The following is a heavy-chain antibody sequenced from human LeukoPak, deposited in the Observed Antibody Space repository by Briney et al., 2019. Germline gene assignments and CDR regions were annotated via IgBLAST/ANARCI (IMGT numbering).Heavy chain of an antibody. V-gene: IGHV5-51*01. Sequence: GESLKISCKGFGYSFTDYWIAWVRQMPGKGLERMGMIYPADSDTRYSPSFQGQVTISGDKSINTAYLQWSSLKASDSAMYYCARFRSVTGNNWFDPWGQGTLVTVSS. J-gene: IGHJ5*02. CDR3: ARFRSVTGNNWFDP. CDR1: GYSFTDYW. CDR2: IYPADSDT. D-gene: IGHD6-19*01.